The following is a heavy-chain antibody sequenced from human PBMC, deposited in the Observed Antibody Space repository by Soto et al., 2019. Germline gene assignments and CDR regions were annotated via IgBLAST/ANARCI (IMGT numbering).Heavy chain of an antibody. CDR3: ARELGTDWCIDL. J-gene: IGHJ2*01. CDR1: GGSFSRYY. CDR2: INHSGST. V-gene: IGHV4-34*01. D-gene: IGHD3-16*01. Sequence: QVQLQQWGAGLLKPSETRSLTCAVYGGSFSRYYWSWIRQPPGKGLEWIGEINHSGSTNYNPSLKSRVTISVDTSKNQFCLKLTSVTAADTAVYYGARELGTDWCIDLWGRGTMVTVSS.